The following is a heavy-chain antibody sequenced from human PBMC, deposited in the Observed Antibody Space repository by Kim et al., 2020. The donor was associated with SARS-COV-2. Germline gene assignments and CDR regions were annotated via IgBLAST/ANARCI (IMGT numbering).Heavy chain of an antibody. CDR1: GGTLSNYA. CDR3: AREDRDCRPLHYYYMDV. Sequence: SVKVSCKASGGTLSNYAVSWVRQVPGQGLEWMGRIIPILNITNYAQKFQGRVTITADTSTSTAQLELRSLRSDDTAVYYFAREDRDCRPLHYYYMDVWG. CDR2: IIPILNIT. D-gene: IGHD2-21*01. V-gene: IGHV1-69*04. J-gene: IGHJ6*03.